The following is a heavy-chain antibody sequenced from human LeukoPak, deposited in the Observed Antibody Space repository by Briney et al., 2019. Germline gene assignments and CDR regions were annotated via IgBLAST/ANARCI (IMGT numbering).Heavy chain of an antibody. J-gene: IGHJ3*02. D-gene: IGHD2-2*01. Sequence: PSETLSLTCTVSGGSISSYYWSWIRQPAGKGLEWIGRIYTSGSTNYNPSLKSRVTMSVDTSKNQFSLKLSSVTAADTAVYYCARGGYCSSTSRYGDAFDIWGQGTMVTVSS. CDR3: ARGGYCSSTSRYGDAFDI. CDR1: GGSISSYY. V-gene: IGHV4-4*07. CDR2: IYTSGST.